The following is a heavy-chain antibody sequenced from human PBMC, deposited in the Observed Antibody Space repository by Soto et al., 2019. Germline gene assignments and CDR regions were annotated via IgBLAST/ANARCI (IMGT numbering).Heavy chain of an antibody. J-gene: IGHJ6*02. V-gene: IGHV4-4*02. D-gene: IGHD3-10*01. Sequence: SEILSCTCCVSGGSISSSKWWSWVRQSPGKGLEWIGEIYHSGSTNYNPSLKSRVTISVDKSKNQFSLKLSSVTAADTAVYYCARGSGRQVYNYYGMDVWGQGTTVT. CDR3: ARGSGRQVYNYYGMDV. CDR2: IYHSGST. CDR1: GGSISSSKW.